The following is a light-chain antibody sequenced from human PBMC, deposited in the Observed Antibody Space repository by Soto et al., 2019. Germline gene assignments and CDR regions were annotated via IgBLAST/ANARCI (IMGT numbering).Light chain of an antibody. J-gene: IGKJ1*01. CDR3: QHYNSYSRA. CDR1: QSINDY. Sequence: DIQMTQSPSTLSASVGDRVTITCRASQSINDYLAWYQQKPGKAPKLLIYDASSLESGVPSRFSGSASGTEFTLTISSLQPVDFATHYCQHYNSYSRAFGQGTRVEIK. CDR2: DAS. V-gene: IGKV1-5*01.